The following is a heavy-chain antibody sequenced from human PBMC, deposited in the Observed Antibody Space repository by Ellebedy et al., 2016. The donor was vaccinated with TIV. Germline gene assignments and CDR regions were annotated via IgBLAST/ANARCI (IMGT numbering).Heavy chain of an antibody. CDR1: GGSITGYY. CDR2: VYYTGST. Sequence: SETLSLTCTVSGGSITGYYWSWIRQPPGTGLEWIGHVYYTGSTNYNPSLKSRVTISVDTSKNQFSLKLSSVTAADTAVYYCASMVRGYYPVWGQGTMVTVSS. V-gene: IGHV4-59*01. CDR3: ASMVRGYYPV. D-gene: IGHD3-10*01. J-gene: IGHJ3*01.